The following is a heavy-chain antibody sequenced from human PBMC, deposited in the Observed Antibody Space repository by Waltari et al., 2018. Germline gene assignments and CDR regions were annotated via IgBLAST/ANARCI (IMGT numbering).Heavy chain of an antibody. CDR1: GYTFTSYD. V-gene: IGHV1-8*03. D-gene: IGHD6-19*01. CDR2: MNPNSGNT. J-gene: IGHJ6*03. CDR3: ARGRGLQWLVRYYYYYYMDV. Sequence: QVQLVQSGAEVKKPGASVKVSCKASGYTFTSYDINWVRQATGQGLEWMGWMNPNSGNTGYAQKFQGRVTITRNTSISTAYMELSSLRSEDTAVYYCARGRGLQWLVRYYYYYYMDVWGKGTTVTVSS.